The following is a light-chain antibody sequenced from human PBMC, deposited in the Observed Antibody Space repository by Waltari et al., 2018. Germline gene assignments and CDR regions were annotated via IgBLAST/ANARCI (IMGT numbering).Light chain of an antibody. Sequence: QSLLTQPPSISGAPGQRVTISCSGGSSNIGRNSVNWYEQVPGTAPKLLIFRSDRGPSGVADRFSGSKSGTSASLRSADEADYICAAWDDSLNAWIFGGGTRLTVL. CDR2: RSD. J-gene: IGLJ3*02. CDR1: SSNIGRNS. CDR3: AAWDDSLNAWI. V-gene: IGLV1-44*01.